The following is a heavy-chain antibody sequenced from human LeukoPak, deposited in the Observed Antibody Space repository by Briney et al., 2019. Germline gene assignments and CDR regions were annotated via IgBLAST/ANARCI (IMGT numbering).Heavy chain of an antibody. CDR1: GDSFSNYG. J-gene: IGHJ6*02. Sequence: ASVKVSCKASGDSFSNYGFAWVRQAPGQGLEWMGWISADSGDRYYAQNFQHRVTMTTDTSTTTGYMELRSLRSDDTAVYYCASGSYLWGGMDVWGQGATVTVSS. V-gene: IGHV1-18*01. D-gene: IGHD1-26*01. CDR2: ISADSGDR. CDR3: ASGSYLWGGMDV.